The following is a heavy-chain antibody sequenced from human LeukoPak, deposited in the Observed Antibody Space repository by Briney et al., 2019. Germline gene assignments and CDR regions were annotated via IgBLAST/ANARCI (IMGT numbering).Heavy chain of an antibody. Sequence: PSETLSLTCTVSGGSISSSSYYWGWIRQPPGKGLEWIGRIYYSGSTYYNPSRNDRVTISVDTSKNQFSLKLSSVTAADTAVYYCARDRGAMVRGVIDYWGQGTLVTVSS. CDR3: ARDRGAMVRGVIDY. CDR2: IYYSGST. D-gene: IGHD3-10*01. V-gene: IGHV4-39*02. J-gene: IGHJ4*02. CDR1: GGSISSSSYY.